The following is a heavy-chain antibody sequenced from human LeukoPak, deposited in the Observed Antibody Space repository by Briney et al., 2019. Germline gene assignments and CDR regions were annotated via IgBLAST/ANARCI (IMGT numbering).Heavy chain of an antibody. D-gene: IGHD3-10*01. V-gene: IGHV1-69*04. CDR3: ARDRAPEFRAFDI. CDR1: GGTFSSYA. J-gene: IGHJ3*02. Sequence: SVKVSFKASGGTFSSYAISWVRQAPGQGFEWVGRIIPILGIANYAQKFQGRVTITADKSTSTAYMELSSLRSEDTAVYYCARDRAPEFRAFDIWGQGTMVTVSS. CDR2: IIPILGIA.